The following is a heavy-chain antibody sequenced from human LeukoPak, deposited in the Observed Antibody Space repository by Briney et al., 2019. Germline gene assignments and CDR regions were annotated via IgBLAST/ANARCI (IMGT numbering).Heavy chain of an antibody. CDR3: ASHSSYVSPFRS. V-gene: IGHV4-39*01. Sequence: SETLSLTCTVSGGSISSSSYYWGWIRQPPGKGLEWIGSIYYSGSTYYNPSLTSRVTISVDTSKNQFSLKLSSVTAADTAVYYCASHSSYVSPFRSWGRGPLVTVSP. CDR2: IYYSGST. J-gene: IGHJ5*02. CDR1: GGSISSSSYY. D-gene: IGHD3-10*02.